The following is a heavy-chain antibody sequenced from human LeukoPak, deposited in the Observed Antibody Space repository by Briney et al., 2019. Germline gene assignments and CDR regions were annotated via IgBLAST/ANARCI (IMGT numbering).Heavy chain of an antibody. D-gene: IGHD3-16*01. CDR2: FDPEDGET. CDR3: ATDRGRLITFGGVMSN. J-gene: IGHJ4*02. CDR1: GYTLTELS. V-gene: IGHV1-24*01. Sequence: ASVKVSCKFSGYTLTELSMHWVRQAPGKGVEWMGGFDPEDGETIYAQKFQGRVTMTEDTSTDTAYMELSSLRSEDTAVYYCATDRGRLITFGGVMSNWGQGTQVTVSS.